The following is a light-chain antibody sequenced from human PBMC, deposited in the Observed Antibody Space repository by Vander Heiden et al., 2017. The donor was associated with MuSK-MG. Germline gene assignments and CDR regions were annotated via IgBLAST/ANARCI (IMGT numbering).Light chain of an antibody. Sequence: EIVLTQSPATLSLSPGERATLSCRASQSVSSYLAWYQQKPGQAPRLLIYDASNRATGIPARFSGSGSGTDFTRTISRLEPEDFAVYYCQQRSNWPPNVGQGTRLESK. J-gene: IGKJ5*01. CDR3: QQRSNWPPN. CDR1: QSVSSY. V-gene: IGKV3-11*01. CDR2: DAS.